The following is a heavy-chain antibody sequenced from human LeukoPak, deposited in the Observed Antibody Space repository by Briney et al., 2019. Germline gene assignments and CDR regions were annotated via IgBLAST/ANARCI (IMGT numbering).Heavy chain of an antibody. J-gene: IGHJ5*02. CDR3: ARDLGYCTGGTCYPNWFDP. CDR1: GYTFTSYA. D-gene: IGHD2-15*01. V-gene: IGHV1-3*01. CDR2: INAGNDNT. Sequence: GASVKVSCKASGYTFTSYAMHWVRPAPGQRLEWMGWINAGNDNTKYSQKFQGRVTITRDTSASTAYMELSSLRSEDTAVYYCARDLGYCTGGTCYPNWFDPWGQGTLVTVSS.